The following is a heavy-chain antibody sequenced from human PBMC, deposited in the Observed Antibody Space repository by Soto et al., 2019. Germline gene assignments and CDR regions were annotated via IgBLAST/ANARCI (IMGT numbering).Heavy chain of an antibody. CDR2: IIPIFGTA. J-gene: IGHJ6*02. CDR3: ASGRSWAAAGPYYYGMDV. Sequence: VKVSCKASGYTFTSYDINWVRQAPGQGLEWMGGIIPIFGTANYAQKFQGRVTITADESTSTAYMELSSLRSEDTAVYYCASGRSWAAAGPYYYGMDVWGQGTTVTVSS. D-gene: IGHD6-13*01. V-gene: IGHV1-69*01. CDR1: GYTFTSYD.